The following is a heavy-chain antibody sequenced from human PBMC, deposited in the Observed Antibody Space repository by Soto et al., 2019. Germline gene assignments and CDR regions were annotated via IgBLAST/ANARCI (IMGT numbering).Heavy chain of an antibody. J-gene: IGHJ4*02. V-gene: IGHV3-7*04. CDR1: GFTFSNYW. CDR2: IKQDGSDK. D-gene: IGHD6-6*01. Sequence: GGSLRLSCSASGFTFSNYWMSWVRQAPGKGLEWVANIKQDGSDKFFLDSVKGRFTISRDNAKELLYLQMNSLRAEDTAVYYCARYLASGPIDYWGQGTLVTVSS. CDR3: ARYLASGPIDY.